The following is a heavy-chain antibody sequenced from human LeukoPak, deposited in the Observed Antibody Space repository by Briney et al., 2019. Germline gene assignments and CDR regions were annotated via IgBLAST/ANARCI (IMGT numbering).Heavy chain of an antibody. V-gene: IGHV1-3*02. CDR2: SNGANGNT. D-gene: IGHD3-16*01. CDR3: ARGAGEGSWLIDY. J-gene: IGHJ4*02. CDR1: GYTFTSNA. Sequence: ASVKVSCKASGYTFTSNAMHWVRQAPGQGLGWMGCSNGANGNTEYSHEFQGRVTITRDTSARTAYMELSSLRSEDTAVYYCARGAGEGSWLIDYWGQGTLVIVSS.